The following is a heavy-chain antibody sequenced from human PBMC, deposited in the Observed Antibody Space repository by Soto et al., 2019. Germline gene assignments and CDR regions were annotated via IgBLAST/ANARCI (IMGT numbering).Heavy chain of an antibody. J-gene: IGHJ6*02. Sequence: SETLSLTCTVSGGSISSYYWSWIRQPPGKGLEWIGYIYYSWSTNYNPSLKSRVTISVDTSKNQFSLKLSSLTAGETAVYYCGGDRWQRFPYTFYGMDVWGQGTTVTV. CDR2: IYYSWST. CDR3: GGDRWQRFPYTFYGMDV. V-gene: IGHV4-59*01. D-gene: IGHD5-12*01. CDR1: GGSISSYY.